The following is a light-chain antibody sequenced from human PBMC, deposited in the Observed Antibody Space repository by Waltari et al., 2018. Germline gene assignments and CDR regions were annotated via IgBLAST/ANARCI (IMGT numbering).Light chain of an antibody. CDR1: SSIIGSDT. Sequence: QSVLTQPPSASGTPGQRVIISCSGSSSIIGSDTVNWYQQLPGTAPRLPIYSTNQRPAGVPDRFSGSKSGTSAFLAISGLQSEDESDYYCAAWDGSQFARVFGGGTKLSVL. CDR2: STN. CDR3: AAWDGSQFARV. V-gene: IGLV1-44*01. J-gene: IGLJ3*02.